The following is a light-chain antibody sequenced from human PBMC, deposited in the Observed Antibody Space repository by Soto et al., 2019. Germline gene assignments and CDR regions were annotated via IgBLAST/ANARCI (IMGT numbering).Light chain of an antibody. CDR3: QQRLNWPPG. CDR1: QSVTNY. Sequence: SVLFQSLALLLLCLPGERATLSCRASQSVTNYIAWYQQRPGQAPRLLIYDASNRATGVPARFSGSGSGTDFTLTISDLEPADFGLYYCQQRLNWPPGFGQGTKVDI. CDR2: DAS. J-gene: IGKJ1*01. V-gene: IGKV3-11*01.